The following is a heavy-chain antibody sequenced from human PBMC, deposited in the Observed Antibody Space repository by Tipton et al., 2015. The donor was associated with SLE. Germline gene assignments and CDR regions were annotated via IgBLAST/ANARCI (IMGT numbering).Heavy chain of an antibody. D-gene: IGHD3-3*01. J-gene: IGHJ4*02. V-gene: IGHV4-38-2*02. Sequence: TLSLTCSVSSYSIYNGFYWGWIRQSPGKGLEWIGSIYRSGTAYYTPSLKSRVTMSVDTSKNQFSLKLTSVTAADTAVYYCARDPYDSWSDYQATFDYWGQGTLVTVSP. CDR2: IYRSGTA. CDR1: SYSIYNGFY. CDR3: ARDPYDSWSDYQATFDY.